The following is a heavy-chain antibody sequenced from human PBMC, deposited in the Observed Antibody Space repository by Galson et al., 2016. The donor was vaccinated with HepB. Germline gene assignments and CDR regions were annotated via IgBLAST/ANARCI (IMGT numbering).Heavy chain of an antibody. J-gene: IGHJ4*02. V-gene: IGHV4-30-2*01. Sequence: TLSLTCAVSGGSITSAGYSWTWIRQPPGKGLEWIGYIFHTGSAYYNPSLRDRVTMSIDRSENHFSLNLNSVTAADTAVYYCARGLTTSGHYHDYWGQGTLVTVSS. D-gene: IGHD3-22*01. CDR1: GGSITSAGYS. CDR3: ARGLTTSGHYHDY. CDR2: IFHTGSA.